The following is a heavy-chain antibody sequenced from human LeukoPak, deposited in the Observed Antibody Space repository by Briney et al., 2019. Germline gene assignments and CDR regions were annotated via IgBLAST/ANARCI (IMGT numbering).Heavy chain of an antibody. V-gene: IGHV4-59*01. J-gene: IGHJ4*02. Sequence: SETLSLTCTVSGGSISSYYWSWIRQPPGKGLEWIGYIYYSGSTNYNPSLKSRVTISVDTSKNQFSLKLSSVTAADTAVYYCARDGVISEYYFDYWGQGTLVTVSS. D-gene: IGHD3-22*01. CDR3: ARDGVISEYYFDY. CDR1: GGSISSYY. CDR2: IYYSGST.